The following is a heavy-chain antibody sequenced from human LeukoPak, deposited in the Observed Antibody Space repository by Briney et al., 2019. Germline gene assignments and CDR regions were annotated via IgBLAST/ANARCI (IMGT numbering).Heavy chain of an antibody. V-gene: IGHV1-8*01. CDR1: GYTFTSYD. Sequence: ASVKVSCKAPGYTFTSYDINWVRQATGQGLEWMGWMNPNSGNTGYAQKFQGRVTMTRNTSISTAYMELSSLRSEDTAVYYCARTYSSGWYGLRVTVKNAFDIWGQGTMVTVSS. CDR3: ARTYSSGWYGLRVTVKNAFDI. CDR2: MNPNSGNT. J-gene: IGHJ3*02. D-gene: IGHD6-19*01.